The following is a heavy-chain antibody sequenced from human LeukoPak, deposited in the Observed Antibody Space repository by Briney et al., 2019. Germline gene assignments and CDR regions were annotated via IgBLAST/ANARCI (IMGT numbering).Heavy chain of an antibody. CDR3: ARGKYYYDNSGHLAGDY. D-gene: IGHD3-22*01. J-gene: IGHJ4*02. Sequence: GGSLRLSCAGSGFTFSSYEMNWVRQAPGKGLEWVSYISSSGSTIKYADSVRGRFTISRDYAKNSLYLQMNSLRVEDTAVYYCARGKYYYDNSGHLAGDYWGQGTLVTVSS. CDR1: GFTFSSYE. V-gene: IGHV3-48*03. CDR2: ISSSGSTI.